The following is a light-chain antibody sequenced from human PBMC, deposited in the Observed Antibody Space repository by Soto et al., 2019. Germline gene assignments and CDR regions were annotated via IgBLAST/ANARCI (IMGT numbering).Light chain of an antibody. CDR2: EVS. J-gene: IGLJ3*02. Sequence: QAVVTQPASVSGSPGQSITISCTGTSSDVGGYNYVSWYQQHPGKAPKLMIYEVSNRPSVSNRFSGSKSGNTASLTISGLQAEDEADYYCSSYTSSSTRVFGGGTKLTVL. CDR3: SSYTSSSTRV. V-gene: IGLV2-14*01. CDR1: SSDVGGYNY.